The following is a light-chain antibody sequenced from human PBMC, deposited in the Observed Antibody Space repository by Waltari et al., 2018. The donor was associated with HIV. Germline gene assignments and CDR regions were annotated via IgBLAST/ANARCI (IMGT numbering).Light chain of an antibody. J-gene: IGLJ1*01. CDR1: SRDVGAYNY. CDR3: CSYAGSYTYV. CDR2: DVS. V-gene: IGLV2-11*01. Sequence: QSALTQPRSVSGSPGPSVTISCTGTSRDVGAYNYVSWYQQHPGKAPKVRIYDVSKRPSGVPDRFSGSKSGNTASLTISGLQAEDEADYYCCSYAGSYTYVFGTGTKVTVL.